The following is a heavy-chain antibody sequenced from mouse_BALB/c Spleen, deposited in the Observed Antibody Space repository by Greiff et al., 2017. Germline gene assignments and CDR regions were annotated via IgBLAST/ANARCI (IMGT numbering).Heavy chain of an antibody. Sequence: VKLVESGPGLVAPSQSLSITCTVSGFSLTSYGVHWVRQPPGKGLEWLGVIWAGGSTNYNSALMSRLSISKDNSKSQVFLKMNSLQTDDTAMYYCARETYYDYDEGYFDVWGAGTTVTVSS. CDR2: IWAGGST. J-gene: IGHJ1*01. CDR3: ARETYYDYDEGYFDV. D-gene: IGHD2-4*01. CDR1: GFSLTSYG. V-gene: IGHV2-9*02.